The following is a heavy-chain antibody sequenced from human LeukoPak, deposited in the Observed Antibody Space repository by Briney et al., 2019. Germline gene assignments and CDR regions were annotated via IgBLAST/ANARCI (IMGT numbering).Heavy chain of an antibody. D-gene: IGHD3-9*01. CDR2: IYYTGST. V-gene: IGHV4-39*07. CDR3: ARVTGYMIEDYFDY. CDR1: GGSISGSGYY. Sequence: SETLSLTCTVSGGSISGSGYYWVWIRQPPGKGLEWIATIYYTGSTYYNPSLKSRVTISVDTSKNQFSLRLNSVTAADTAMYYCARVTGYMIEDYFDYWGQGTLVTVSS. J-gene: IGHJ4*02.